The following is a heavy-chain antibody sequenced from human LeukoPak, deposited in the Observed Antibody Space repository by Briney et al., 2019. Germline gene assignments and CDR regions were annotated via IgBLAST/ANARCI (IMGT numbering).Heavy chain of an antibody. CDR1: GYSFTSYW. CDR2: IYPGDSDT. Sequence: HGESLKISCKGSGYSFTSYWIGWVRQVPGKGLEWMGIIYPGDSDTRYSPSFQGQVTISADKSISTPYLQWSSLKASDTAMYYCARPRGYDYGDLNDAFDIWGQGTMVTVSS. D-gene: IGHD4-17*01. V-gene: IGHV5-51*01. CDR3: ARPRGYDYGDLNDAFDI. J-gene: IGHJ3*02.